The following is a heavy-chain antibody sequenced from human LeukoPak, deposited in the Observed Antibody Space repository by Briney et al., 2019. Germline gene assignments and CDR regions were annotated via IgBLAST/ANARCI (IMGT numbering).Heavy chain of an antibody. V-gene: IGHV4-38-2*02. CDR1: GYPIGLDYY. D-gene: IGHD5-24*01. Sequence: SETLSLTCKVSGYPIGLDYYWVWIRQAPGRGLQWIGGFHRGRIQYNSALKSRVTISIDSSKNQFSLRMWPVTAADTAFYFCARATSSYESGNGYPNLGWLDPWGQGALVTVSS. J-gene: IGHJ5*02. CDR2: FHRGRI. CDR3: ARATSSYESGNGYPNLGWLDP.